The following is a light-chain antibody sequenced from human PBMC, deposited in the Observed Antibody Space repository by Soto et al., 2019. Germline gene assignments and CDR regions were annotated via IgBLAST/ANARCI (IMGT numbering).Light chain of an antibody. CDR2: YAS. Sequence: EIVMTQSPATLSVSPGERATLSCRASQSVSSDLAWYQQKPGQAPRLFISYASNRATGIPGRFSGGGSGTDFTLTISSLEPEDFAVYYCQQRNYWLSFGGGTKVDIK. CDR3: QQRNYWLS. V-gene: IGKV3-11*01. J-gene: IGKJ4*01. CDR1: QSVSSD.